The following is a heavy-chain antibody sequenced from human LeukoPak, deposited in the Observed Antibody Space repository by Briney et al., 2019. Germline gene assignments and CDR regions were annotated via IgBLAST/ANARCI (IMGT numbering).Heavy chain of an antibody. J-gene: IGHJ4*02. Sequence: PSETLSLTCTVSGGSISGYYWSWIRQPAGKGLEWIGRIYTSGSTNYNPSLKSRVTMSVDTSKNQFSLKLRSVTAADTAVYYCARASYSGDYYPFDYWGQGTLVTVSS. CDR1: GGSISGYY. CDR2: IYTSGST. CDR3: ARASYSGDYYPFDY. V-gene: IGHV4-4*07. D-gene: IGHD3-22*01.